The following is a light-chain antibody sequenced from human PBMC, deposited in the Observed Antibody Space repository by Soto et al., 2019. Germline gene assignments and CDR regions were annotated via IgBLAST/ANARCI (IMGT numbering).Light chain of an antibody. J-gene: IGKJ1*01. CDR2: GAS. CDR3: QQYNNWPPIT. CDR1: QSVSSK. V-gene: IGKV3-15*01. Sequence: EIVMTQSPATLSVSPGERATLSCRASQSVSSKFAWYQQKPGQAPRLLIYGASTRATGVPARFSGSGSGTEFTLTISSLQSEDFAVYYCQQYNNWPPITLGQGTKVEI.